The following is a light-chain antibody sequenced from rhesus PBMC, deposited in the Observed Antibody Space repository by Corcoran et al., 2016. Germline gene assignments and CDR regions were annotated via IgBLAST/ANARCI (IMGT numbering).Light chain of an antibody. V-gene: IGKV1-33*02. Sequence: DIQMTQSPSSLSASVGDRVTITCQASQGISNWLAWYQQKPGKAPKLLIYAASSLQRGVPSRFRGSGSGTEFTLTISSLQPEDFAIYYCQQHNSNPLTFGGGTKVEIK. CDR3: QQHNSNPLT. CDR1: QGISNW. CDR2: AAS. J-gene: IGKJ4*01.